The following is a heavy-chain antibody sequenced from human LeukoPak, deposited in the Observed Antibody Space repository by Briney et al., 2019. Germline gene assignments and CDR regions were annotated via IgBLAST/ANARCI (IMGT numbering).Heavy chain of an antibody. V-gene: IGHV3-48*02. J-gene: IGHJ4*02. CDR2: ISSSSSPI. D-gene: IGHD3-22*01. Sequence: GGSLRLSCAASGFTFSSYNMNWVRQAPGKGLEWGSYISSSSSPIYYADSVKGRFTISRDNAKNSLYLQMNSLRDGDTAVYYCARVSYYDSSGYYWNYFDYWGQGTLVTVSS. CDR1: GFTFSSYN. CDR3: ARVSYYDSSGYYWNYFDY.